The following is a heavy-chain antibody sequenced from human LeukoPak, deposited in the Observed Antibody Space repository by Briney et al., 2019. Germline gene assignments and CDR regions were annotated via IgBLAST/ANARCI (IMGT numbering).Heavy chain of an antibody. CDR3: ARKGNYYDSSGYYLDY. J-gene: IGHJ4*02. D-gene: IGHD3-22*01. CDR2: INAGNGNT. V-gene: IGHV1-3*01. CDR1: GYTFTSYA. Sequence: GASVKVPCKASGYTFTSYAMHWVRQAPGQRLEWMGWINAGNGNTKYSQKFQGRVTITRDTSASTAYMELSSLRSEDTAVYYCARKGNYYDSSGYYLDYWGQGTLVTVSS.